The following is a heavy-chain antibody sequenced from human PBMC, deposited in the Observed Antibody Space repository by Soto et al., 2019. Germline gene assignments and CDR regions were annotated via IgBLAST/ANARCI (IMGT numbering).Heavy chain of an antibody. CDR2: ISGSGGST. V-gene: IGHV3-23*01. CDR3: AKGDYYGSGSYYYYYYYMDV. Sequence: GSLRLSCAASGFTFSSYAMSWVRQAPGKGLEWVSAISGSGGSTYYADSVKGRFTISRDNSKNTLYLQMNSLRAEDTAVYYCAKGDYYGSGSYYYYYYYMDVWGKGTTVTVSS. D-gene: IGHD3-10*01. CDR1: GFTFSSYA. J-gene: IGHJ6*03.